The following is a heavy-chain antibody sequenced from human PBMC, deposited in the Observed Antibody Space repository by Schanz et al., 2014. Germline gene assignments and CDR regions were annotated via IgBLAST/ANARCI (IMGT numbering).Heavy chain of an antibody. V-gene: IGHV1-2*04. Sequence: QGQLVESGGEVKKPGASVKVSCKASGYIFIGYFIHWVRQAPGQGIEWMGWINPGSGDTKYSPKFQGCVTMTRDTSITTAYMELRRLRSDDTAVYYCARDYYDILTGYPYDTFDIWGQGTVVTVSS. CDR2: INPGSGDT. CDR1: GYIFIGYF. CDR3: ARDYYDILTGYPYDTFDI. D-gene: IGHD3-9*01. J-gene: IGHJ3*02.